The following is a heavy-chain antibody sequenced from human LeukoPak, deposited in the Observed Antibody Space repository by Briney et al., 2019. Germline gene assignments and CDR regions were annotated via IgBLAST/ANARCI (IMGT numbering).Heavy chain of an antibody. CDR2: VYYSGST. V-gene: IGHV4-59*08. CDR1: GGSISSYY. Sequence: PSETLSLTCTVSGGSISSYYWCWVRQPPRQGLGWVWYVYYSGSTNYNPSLKSRVTIPVATSKNQCPLKLRPVTAADTAVYYCARHMGLGYSYGYPYFDHWGQGTLVTVSS. D-gene: IGHD5-18*01. J-gene: IGHJ4*02. CDR3: ARHMGLGYSYGYPYFDH.